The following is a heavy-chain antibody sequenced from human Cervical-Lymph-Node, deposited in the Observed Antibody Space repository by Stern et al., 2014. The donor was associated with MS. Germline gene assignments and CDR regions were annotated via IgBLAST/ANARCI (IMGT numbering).Heavy chain of an antibody. D-gene: IGHD3-16*01. J-gene: IGHJ4*02. CDR3: ARSDRLWGSFDY. CDR2: IHYSGST. Sequence: QVQLQESGPGLVKPSQTLSLTCTVSGGSISTTGYYWTWIRQHPGKGLEWIGYIHYSGSTYYNPSLKSRGTISVDTSKNQFSLKLRSVTAADTALYYCARSDRLWGSFDYWGQGSLVTVSS. V-gene: IGHV4-31*03. CDR1: GGSISTTGYY.